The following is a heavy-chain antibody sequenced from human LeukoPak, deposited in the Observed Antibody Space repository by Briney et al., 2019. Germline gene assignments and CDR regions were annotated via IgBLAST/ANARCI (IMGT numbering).Heavy chain of an antibody. D-gene: IGHD2-2*01. CDR1: GGSISSGGYD. CDR3: ARAAYCSSTSCYYSHDSYFDY. J-gene: IGHJ4*02. V-gene: IGHV4-31*03. CDR2: IYYSGST. Sequence: SETLSLTCTVSGGSISSGGYDWSWIRQHPGKGLEWIGYIYYSGSTYYNPSLKSRVTMSVDTSKNQFSLKLSSVTAADTAVYYCARAAYCSSTSCYYSHDSYFDYWGQGTLVTVSS.